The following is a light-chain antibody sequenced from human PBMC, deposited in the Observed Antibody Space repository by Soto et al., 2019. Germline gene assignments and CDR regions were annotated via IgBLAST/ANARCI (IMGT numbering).Light chain of an antibody. Sequence: EIVLTQSPATLSLSPGDRATLSCRASQRVSTFLAWYQQRPGQAPRLLIYGTSNRATGIPDRFSGSGSGTDFSLTISSLEPGDLAVYYCQQYGSSPRTFGQGTKVDIK. V-gene: IGKV3-20*01. CDR2: GTS. CDR1: QRVSTF. CDR3: QQYGSSPRT. J-gene: IGKJ1*01.